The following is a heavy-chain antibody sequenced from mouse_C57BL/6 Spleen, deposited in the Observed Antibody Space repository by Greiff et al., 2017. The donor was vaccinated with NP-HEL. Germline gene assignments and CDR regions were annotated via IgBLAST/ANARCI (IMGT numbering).Heavy chain of an antibody. V-gene: IGHV1-26*01. CDR1: GYTFTDYY. D-gene: IGHD2-2*01. J-gene: IGHJ3*01. Sequence: EVQLQQSGPELVKPGASVKISCKASGYTFTDYYMNWVKQSHGKSLEWIGDINPNNGGTSYNQKFKGKATLTVDKSSSTAYMELRSLTSEDSAVYYCARSPGGLRQGFAYWGQGTLVTVSA. CDR3: ARSPGGLRQGFAY. CDR2: INPNNGGT.